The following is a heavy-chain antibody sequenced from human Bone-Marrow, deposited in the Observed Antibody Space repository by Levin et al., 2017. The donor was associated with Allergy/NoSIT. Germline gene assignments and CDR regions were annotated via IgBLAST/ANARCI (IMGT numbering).Heavy chain of an antibody. D-gene: IGHD2-2*01. V-gene: IGHV1-18*01. J-gene: IGHJ5*02. CDR2: ISTFHGDT. CDR1: GYSFTTYG. Sequence: ASVKVSCKASGYSFTTYGINWVRQAPGQGLEWMGWISTFHGDTKFAQSVQGRVTMTTDTSTNTAHMELRSLTADDTAIYYCARDSTPYCSSSSCYRTKWFDPWGQGTLVTVSS. CDR3: ARDSTPYCSSSSCYRTKWFDP.